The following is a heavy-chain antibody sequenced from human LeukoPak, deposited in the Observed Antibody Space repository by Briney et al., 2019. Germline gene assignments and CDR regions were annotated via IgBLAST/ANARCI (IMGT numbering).Heavy chain of an antibody. D-gene: IGHD4-23*01. J-gene: IGHJ1*01. CDR3: ARDLQTTVVTPGYFQH. CDR1: GFTFSSYA. V-gene: IGHV3-30-3*01. CDR2: ISYDGSNK. Sequence: GGSLRLSCAASGFTFSSYAMHWVRQAPGKGLEWVAVISYDGSNKYYADSVKGRFTISRDNSKNTLYLQMNSLRAEDTAVYYCARDLQTTVVTPGYFQHWGQGTLVTVSS.